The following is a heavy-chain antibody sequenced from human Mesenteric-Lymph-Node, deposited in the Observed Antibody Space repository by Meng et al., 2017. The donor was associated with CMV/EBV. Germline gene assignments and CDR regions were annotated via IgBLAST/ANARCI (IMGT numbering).Heavy chain of an antibody. V-gene: IGHV3-11*01. J-gene: IGHJ4*02. CDR3: ARGPTSSSYFAS. D-gene: IGHD6-6*01. CDR1: GFSFSGYF. CDR2: ITSGGSAT. Sequence: LSLTCAASGFSFSGYFMSWIRQAPGKGLEWVSYITSGGSATYYLDSVKGRFTISRDNAKNSLYLQMNSLGAEDTATYFCARGPTSSSYFASWGPGTLVTVSS.